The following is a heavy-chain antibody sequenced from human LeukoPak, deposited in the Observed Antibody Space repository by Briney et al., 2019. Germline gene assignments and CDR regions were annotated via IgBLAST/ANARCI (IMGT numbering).Heavy chain of an antibody. CDR1: RYTFTSYD. Sequence: ASVKVSCKASRYTFTSYDINWVREAAGQGLEWMGWMNPNTGRTGFAQKFQGRLTMTRDTSISTAYMELSSLRSEDTAVYYCARGGGGTQPFDYWGQGTLVTVSS. CDR2: MNPNTGRT. D-gene: IGHD1-26*01. V-gene: IGHV1-8*01. J-gene: IGHJ4*02. CDR3: ARGGGGTQPFDY.